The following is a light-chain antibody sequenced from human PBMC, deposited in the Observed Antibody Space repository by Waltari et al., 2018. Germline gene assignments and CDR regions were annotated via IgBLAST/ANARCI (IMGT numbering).Light chain of an antibody. J-gene: IGLJ3*02. CDR2: EVT. Sequence: QSALTQPASVSGSPGQSITISCTGTSSDIGAYNFVSWYQQDPGKAPNVLIYEVTNRPSGVSDRFSGSKSGNTASLTISGLQAEDEGHYYCSSYVASSTLWVFGGGTKLTVL. CDR3: SSYVASSTLWV. V-gene: IGLV2-14*01. CDR1: SSDIGAYNF.